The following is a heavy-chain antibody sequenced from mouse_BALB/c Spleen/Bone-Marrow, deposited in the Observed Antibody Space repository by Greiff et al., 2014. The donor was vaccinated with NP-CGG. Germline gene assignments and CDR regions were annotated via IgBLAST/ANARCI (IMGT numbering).Heavy chain of an antibody. CDR1: GFSFSNYG. CDR2: ISGDGRYT. CDR3: ARHAYYDQTEVSFVY. J-gene: IGHJ3*01. Sequence: EVQLVESGGGLVKSGGSLKLSCAASGFSFSNYGMSWVRQTPEKRLEWVATISGDGRYTFYSDSVKGRFTISRDNAKNNLYLQLSNLRSEDTALYYCARHAYYDQTEVSFVYWGQGTLVTVSA. D-gene: IGHD2-4*01. V-gene: IGHV5-9-2*01.